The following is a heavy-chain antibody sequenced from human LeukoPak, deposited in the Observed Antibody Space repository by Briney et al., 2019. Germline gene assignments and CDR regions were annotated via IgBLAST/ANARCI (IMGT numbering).Heavy chain of an antibody. V-gene: IGHV4-59*01. CDR1: GVSISSYY. J-gene: IGHJ5*02. CDR3: ARDYAFEQQLVPRRFDP. Sequence: SETLSLTCTVSGVSISSYYWSWIRQPPGKGLEWIGYIYYSGSTNYNPSLKSRVTISVDTSKNQFSLKLNSVTAADTAVYYCARDYAFEQQLVPRRFDPWGQGTLVTVSS. D-gene: IGHD6-13*01. CDR2: IYYSGST.